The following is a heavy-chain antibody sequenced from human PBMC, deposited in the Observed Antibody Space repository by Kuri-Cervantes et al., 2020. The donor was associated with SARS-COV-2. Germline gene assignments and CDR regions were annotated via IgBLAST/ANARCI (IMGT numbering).Heavy chain of an antibody. D-gene: IGHD6-19*01. V-gene: IGHV3-7*04. CDR1: GFTFSSYW. Sequence: GGSLRLSCAASGFTFSSYWMSWVRQAPGKGLEWVANIKQNGSEKYYVDSVKGRFTISRDNAKNSLYLQMNSMSAEDTAVYYCARIPGYGSGWFAFDIWGQGTMVTVSS. CDR2: IKQNGSEK. CDR3: ARIPGYGSGWFAFDI. J-gene: IGHJ3*02.